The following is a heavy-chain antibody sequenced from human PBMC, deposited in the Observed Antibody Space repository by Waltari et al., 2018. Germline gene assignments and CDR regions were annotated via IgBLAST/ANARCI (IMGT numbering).Heavy chain of an antibody. CDR2: IWYDGSNK. J-gene: IGHJ2*01. CDR3: AKDLGKYFDL. V-gene: IGHV3-30*18. Sequence: QVQLVESGGGVVQPGRSLRLSCAASGFTFSSYGMHWVRQAPGKGLEWVAVIWYDGSNKYYADSVKGRFTISRDNSKNTLYLQMNSLRAEDTAMYYCAKDLGKYFDLWGRGTLVTVSS. CDR1: GFTFSSYG.